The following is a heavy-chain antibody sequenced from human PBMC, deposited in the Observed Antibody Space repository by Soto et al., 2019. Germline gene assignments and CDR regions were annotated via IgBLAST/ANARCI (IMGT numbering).Heavy chain of an antibody. Sequence: QVQLVQSGAEVKKPGSSVKVSCKASGGTFSSYAISWVRQAPGQGLEWMGGIIAFFGTANYAQKFQGRVTITADESTSTAYMELSTLKSEDTAVYYCARDGYYCASSGYYYYFDYWGQGTLVTVSS. V-gene: IGHV1-69*12. CDR1: GGTFSSYA. J-gene: IGHJ4*02. CDR2: IIAFFGTA. D-gene: IGHD3-22*01. CDR3: ARDGYYCASSGYYYYFDY.